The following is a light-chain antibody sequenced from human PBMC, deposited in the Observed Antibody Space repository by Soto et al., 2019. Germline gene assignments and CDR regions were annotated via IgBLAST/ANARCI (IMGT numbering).Light chain of an antibody. CDR1: SRDVVNYNY. CDR2: DVN. CDR3: SSYTSSSHLI. V-gene: IGLV2-14*03. Sequence: QSALTQPASVSGSLGPSITISRTGTSRDVVNYNYVSWYQHHTGRAPKLVIYDVNNRPAGISNRFSGSKSDNTASLIIFGLPAEDEADYYCSSYTSSSHLIFGGGTKVTVL. J-gene: IGLJ2*01.